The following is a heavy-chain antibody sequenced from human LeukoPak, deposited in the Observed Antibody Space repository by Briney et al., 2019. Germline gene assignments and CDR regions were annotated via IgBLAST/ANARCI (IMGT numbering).Heavy chain of an antibody. CDR1: GGSISSSNW. Sequence: SETLSLTCAVSGGSISSSNWWSWVRPPPGKGLEWIGEIYHSGSTNYNPSLKSRVTISVDKSKNQFSLKLSSVTAAGTAVYYCARAPYYYDSSGYYFDYWGQGTLVTVSS. V-gene: IGHV4-4*02. CDR3: ARAPYYYDSSGYYFDY. J-gene: IGHJ4*02. D-gene: IGHD3-22*01. CDR2: IYHSGST.